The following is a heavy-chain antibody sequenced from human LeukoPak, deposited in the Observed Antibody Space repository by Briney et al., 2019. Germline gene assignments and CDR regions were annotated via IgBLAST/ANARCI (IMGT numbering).Heavy chain of an antibody. CDR3: AREGQRWLQLPEYFQH. V-gene: IGHV3-30-3*01. D-gene: IGHD5-24*01. Sequence: GRSLRLSCAASGFTFSSYAMHWVRQAPGKGLEWVAVISYDGSSKYYADSVKGRFTISRDNSKNTLYLQMNSLRAEDTAVYYCAREGQRWLQLPEYFQHWGQGTLVTVSS. CDR2: ISYDGSSK. J-gene: IGHJ1*01. CDR1: GFTFSSYA.